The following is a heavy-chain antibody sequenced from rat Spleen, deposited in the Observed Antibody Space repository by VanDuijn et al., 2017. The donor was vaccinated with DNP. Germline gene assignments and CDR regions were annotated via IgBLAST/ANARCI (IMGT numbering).Heavy chain of an antibody. V-gene: IGHV5-20*01. D-gene: IGHD4-3*01. Sequence: EVQLVESGGGLVQPGRSLKLSCAASGFTFSNYYMAWVRQAPTKGLEWVAYISYDGGITNYGDSVKGRFTISRDNAKSTLYLQMYSLRSEDTATYYCTRRFRDTRAMDAWGQGISVTVSS. CDR1: GFTFSNYY. J-gene: IGHJ4*01. CDR2: ISYDGGIT. CDR3: TRRFRDTRAMDA.